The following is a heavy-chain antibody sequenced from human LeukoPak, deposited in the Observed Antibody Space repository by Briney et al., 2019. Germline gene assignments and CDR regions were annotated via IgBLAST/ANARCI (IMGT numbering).Heavy chain of an antibody. D-gene: IGHD4-23*01. Sequence: GGSLRLSCAASGFTFSSYAMHWVRQAPGKGLEWVAVISYDGSNKYYADSVKGRFTISRDNSKNTLYLQMNSLRAEDTAVYYCARNSAGWFDPWGQGTLVTVSS. J-gene: IGHJ5*02. CDR2: ISYDGSNK. CDR1: GFTFSSYA. CDR3: ARNSAGWFDP. V-gene: IGHV3-30-3*01.